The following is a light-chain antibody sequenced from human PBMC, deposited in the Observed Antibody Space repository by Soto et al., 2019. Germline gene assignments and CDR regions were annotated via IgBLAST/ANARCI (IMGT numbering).Light chain of an antibody. CDR1: QSVRNSL. CDR2: DAS. CDR3: HQYDSIVQT. Sequence: IVLTQSPGTVSLSHGERATLSCRASQSVRNSLLAWYQQKPGQPPRLLIYDASTRATATPERFSGSGSGTDFTLTISRLEPEDFAVYYCHQYDSIVQTFGQGTKVDIK. V-gene: IGKV3-20*01. J-gene: IGKJ1*01.